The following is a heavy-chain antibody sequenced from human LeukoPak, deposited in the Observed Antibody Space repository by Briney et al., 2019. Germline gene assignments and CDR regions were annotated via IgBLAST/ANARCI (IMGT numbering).Heavy chain of an antibody. CDR2: VSASGCTT. J-gene: IGHJ4*02. Sequence: PGGSLRLSSAAAGFTCNNYAISGGRPAPGKGVWCVSAVSASGCTTYYADLVQGRFTIPRDNSKSTLYLQMNTLRAEDTAIYYGGKDRDGGTRTRPKVFDSWGQGTLVTVS. CDR1: GFTCNNYA. V-gene: IGHV3-23*01. CDR3: GKDRDGGTRTRPKVFDS. D-gene: IGHD1-1*01.